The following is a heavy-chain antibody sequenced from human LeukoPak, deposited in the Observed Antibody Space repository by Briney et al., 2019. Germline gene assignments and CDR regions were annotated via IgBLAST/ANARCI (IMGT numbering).Heavy chain of an antibody. CDR3: ARDAIVVVVAATGWFDP. D-gene: IGHD2-15*01. Sequence: PGGSLRLSCAVSGFTISSYAMSWVRQAPGKGLEWVSAMSGSGGSTYYADSVKGRITISRDNSKNMLYLEMNSLRAEDTAVYYCARDAIVVVVAATGWFDPWGQGTLVTVSS. J-gene: IGHJ5*02. CDR2: MSGSGGST. V-gene: IGHV3-23*01. CDR1: GFTISSYA.